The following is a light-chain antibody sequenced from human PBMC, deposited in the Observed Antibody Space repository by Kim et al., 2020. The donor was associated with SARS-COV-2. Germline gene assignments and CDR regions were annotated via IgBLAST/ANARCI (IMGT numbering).Light chain of an antibody. J-gene: IGLJ1*01. CDR2: QDS. CDR3: QAWDSSTYV. Sequence: PGQTASITCSGDKLGDTYACWYQQKPGQSPGLVIYQDSKRPSGIPEGFSGSNSGNTATLTISGTQAMDEADYYCQAWDSSTYVFGTGTKVTVL. CDR1: KLGDTY. V-gene: IGLV3-1*01.